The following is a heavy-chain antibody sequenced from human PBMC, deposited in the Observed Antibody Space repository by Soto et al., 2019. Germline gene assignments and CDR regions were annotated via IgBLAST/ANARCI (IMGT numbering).Heavy chain of an antibody. CDR3: ARRYSSGLDY. D-gene: IGHD6-19*01. CDR1: GFTFSSYA. CDR2: ISGSGGST. J-gene: IGHJ4*02. V-gene: IGHV3-23*01. Sequence: GGSLRLSCAASGFTFSSYAMNWVRQAPGKGLEWVSAISGSGGSTYYADSVKGRFTISRDNAKNSLYLQMNSLRAEDTAVYYCARRYSSGLDYWGQGTLVTVSS.